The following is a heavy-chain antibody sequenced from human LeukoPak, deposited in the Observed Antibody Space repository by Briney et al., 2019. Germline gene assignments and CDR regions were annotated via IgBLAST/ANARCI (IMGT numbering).Heavy chain of an antibody. V-gene: IGHV3-48*01. CDR3: ARENQRSSGSAGFFDY. CDR1: GLTLSSYS. CDR2: IGSGSRTI. J-gene: IGHJ4*02. Sequence: GGSLRLSCAASGLTLSSYSMSWVRQAPGKGLEWVSNIGSGSRTIYYADSVKGRFTISRDNSKNTLDVQMNSLRGEDTAVYYCARENQRSSGSAGFFDYWGQGALVTVSS. D-gene: IGHD6-25*01.